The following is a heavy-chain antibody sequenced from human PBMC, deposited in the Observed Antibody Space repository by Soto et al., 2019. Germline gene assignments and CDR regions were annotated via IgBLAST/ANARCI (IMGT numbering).Heavy chain of an antibody. CDR1: GGSINSYW. D-gene: IGHD2-2*01. J-gene: IGHJ4*02. CDR3: ARDIGSYAYAEGY. V-gene: IGHV4-4*07. Sequence: LSLTCSVSGGSINSYWWSWIRQPAGKGLEWIGRVYSSGTTDYNPSLNSRATMSVETSKNQFSLKLTSVTAADTAVYYCARDIGSYAYAEGYCGQGIQVTVSS. CDR2: VYSSGTT.